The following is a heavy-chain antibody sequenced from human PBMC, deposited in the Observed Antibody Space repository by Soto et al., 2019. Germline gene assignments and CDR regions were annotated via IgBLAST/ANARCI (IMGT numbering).Heavy chain of an antibody. CDR2: IYSGGST. V-gene: IGHV3-66*01. J-gene: IGHJ6*02. D-gene: IGHD2-2*01. CDR1: GFTVSSNY. CDR3: ARGSAATPYYYYGMDV. Sequence: EVQLVESGGGLVQPGGSLRLSCAASGFTVSSNYMSWVRQAPGKGLEWVSVIYSGGSTYYADSVKGRFIISRDNSKNTLYLQMNSLRAEDTAVYYCARGSAATPYYYYGMDVWGQGTTVTVSS.